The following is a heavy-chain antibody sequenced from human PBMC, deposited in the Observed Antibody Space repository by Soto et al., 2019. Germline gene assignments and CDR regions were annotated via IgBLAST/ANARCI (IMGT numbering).Heavy chain of an antibody. V-gene: IGHV5-10-1*01. J-gene: IGHJ6*02. CDR1: GYSFTSYW. CDR2: MDPSDSYP. Sequence: GASLKISCKGSGYSFTSYWNSWVRPMPGKGLEWMGRMDPSDSYPNYAPSFQGHVTISADKSISTAYLEWSRLKASDTATYHCARLEIPEVVISYPGMAVWGQGTTVTVSS. CDR3: ARLEIPEVVISYPGMAV. D-gene: IGHD3-22*01.